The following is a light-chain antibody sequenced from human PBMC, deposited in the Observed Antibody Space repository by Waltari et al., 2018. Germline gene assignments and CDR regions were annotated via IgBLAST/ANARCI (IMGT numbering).Light chain of an antibody. J-gene: IGKJ1*01. CDR2: GVS. CDR1: QSVGSN. V-gene: IGKV3-15*01. Sequence: EIVMTQSPVTLSVSPGERVTLSCRASQSVGSNVAWYQLKPGQAPRLIISGVSTRATGVPARFSGSGSGTEFTLTISSLQSEDSAVYFCHQYNNFPSWAFGQGTKVEV. CDR3: HQYNNFPSWA.